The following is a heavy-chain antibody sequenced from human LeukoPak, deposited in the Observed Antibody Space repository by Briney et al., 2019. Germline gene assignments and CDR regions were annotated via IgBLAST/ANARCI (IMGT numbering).Heavy chain of an antibody. CDR3: ARLDYYDWGGY. V-gene: IGHV4-39*01. CDR1: GGSISSSSYY. D-gene: IGHD3-10*01. CDR2: IYYSGST. Sequence: SETLSLTCTVSGGSISSSSYYWGWIRQPPGKGLEWIGSIYYSGSTYYNPSLKSRVTISVDTSKNQFSLKLSSVTAADTAVYYCARLDYYDWGGYWGQGTLVTVSS. J-gene: IGHJ4*02.